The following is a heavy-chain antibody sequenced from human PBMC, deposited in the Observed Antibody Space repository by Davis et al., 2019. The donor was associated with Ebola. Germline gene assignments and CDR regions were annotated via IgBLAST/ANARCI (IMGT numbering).Heavy chain of an antibody. Sequence: KVSCKASGDNFATHWIGWVRQMPGKGLEWMGMVYPADSDTRYGPSFQGQVTISADKSINTAYLEWSSLKASDSGIYYCVSRVAWLQGAIDAWGQGTIVTVSS. CDR3: VSRVAWLQGAIDA. CDR1: GDNFATHW. CDR2: VYPADSDT. D-gene: IGHD5-24*01. J-gene: IGHJ3*01. V-gene: IGHV5-51*01.